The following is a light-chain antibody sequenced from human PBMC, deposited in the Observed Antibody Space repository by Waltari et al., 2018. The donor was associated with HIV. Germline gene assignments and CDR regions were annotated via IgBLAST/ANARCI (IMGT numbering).Light chain of an antibody. J-gene: IGLJ3*02. CDR2: MNS. Sequence: HSVLTQPPAASGTPGQTVIIPSSGNIPHLENNDVTWYHHFPGSAPKLLIYMNSYRPSGVPDRFAGSRSGTSASLTISGLQIEDEAHYYCATWDDSLNGVFGAGTRLTVL. CDR1: IPHLENND. V-gene: IGLV1-44*01. CDR3: ATWDDSLNGV.